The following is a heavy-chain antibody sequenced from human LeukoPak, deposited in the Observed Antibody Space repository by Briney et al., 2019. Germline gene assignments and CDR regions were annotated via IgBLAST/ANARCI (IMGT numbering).Heavy chain of an antibody. CDR3: ARDYSSSKSWDY. D-gene: IGHD6-6*01. CDR1: GYTFTSYD. V-gene: IGHV1-8*01. CDR2: MNPNSGNT. J-gene: IGHJ4*02. Sequence: ASVTVSCKASGYTFTSYDINWVRQATGQGLEWMGWMNPNSGNTGYAQKFQGRVTMTRNTSISTAYMELSSLRSEDTAVYYCARDYSSSKSWDYWGQGTLVTVSS.